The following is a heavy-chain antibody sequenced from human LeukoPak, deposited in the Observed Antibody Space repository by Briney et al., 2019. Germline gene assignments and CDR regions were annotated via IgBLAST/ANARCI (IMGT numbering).Heavy chain of an antibody. CDR1: GFTFRSYA. J-gene: IGHJ6*03. D-gene: IGHD1-26*01. CDR2: ITGSGDRT. CDR3: AKDSKIVGATFRSYHYMDV. V-gene: IGHV3-23*01. Sequence: GGSLRLSCAASGFTFRSYAMSWVRQAPGKGLEWVSIITGSGDRTHYADSVKGRFTISRDNSKNTLYLQMNSLRAEDTAVYYCAKDSKIVGATFRSYHYMDVWGKGTAVTVSS.